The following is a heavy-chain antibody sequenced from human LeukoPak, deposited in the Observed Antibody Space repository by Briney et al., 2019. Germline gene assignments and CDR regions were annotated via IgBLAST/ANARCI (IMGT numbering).Heavy chain of an antibody. D-gene: IGHD1-1*01. CDR2: IKQDGSEK. CDR1: GFTFSSYW. V-gene: IGHV3-7*01. CDR3: AKGRGWNPSYYFDY. Sequence: GGSLRLSCAASGFTFSSYWMSWVRQAPGKGLEWVANIKQDGSEKYYVDSVKGRFTISRDNAKNSLYLQMNSLRTEDTAIYYCAKGRGWNPSYYFDYWGQGSLVTVSS. J-gene: IGHJ4*02.